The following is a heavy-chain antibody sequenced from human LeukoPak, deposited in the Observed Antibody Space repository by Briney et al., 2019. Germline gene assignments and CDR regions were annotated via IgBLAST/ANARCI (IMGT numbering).Heavy chain of an antibody. CDR2: ISSSSYYK. V-gene: IGHV3-21*01. CDR1: GFTYSSFP. Sequence: GGSVRLSRAASGFTYSSFPMHWVRQALGKGLAGVSSISSSSYYKYYPDSVKGRFTNPRDNAKNSLYLQMHSLRAEDTAVYYCARARGSSSWYDYWGQGTRVTVSS. D-gene: IGHD6-13*01. CDR3: ARARGSSSWYDY. J-gene: IGHJ4*02.